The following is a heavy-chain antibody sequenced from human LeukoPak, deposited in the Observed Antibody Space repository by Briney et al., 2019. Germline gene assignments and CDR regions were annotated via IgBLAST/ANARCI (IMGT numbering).Heavy chain of an antibody. J-gene: IGHJ4*02. CDR3: ARVGWDYGSGSYYFGY. D-gene: IGHD3-10*01. V-gene: IGHV4-30-4*01. CDR1: GGSISSGDYY. CDR2: IYYSGST. Sequence: PSQTLSLTWTVSGGSISSGDYYWSWIRQPPGKGLEWIGYIYYSGSTYYNPSLKSRVTISVDTSKNQFSLKLSSVTAADTAVYYCARVGWDYGSGSYYFGYWGQGTLVTVSS.